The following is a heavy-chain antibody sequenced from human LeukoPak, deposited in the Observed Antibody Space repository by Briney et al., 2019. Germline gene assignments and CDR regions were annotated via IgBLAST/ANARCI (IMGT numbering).Heavy chain of an antibody. J-gene: IGHJ6*03. V-gene: IGHV3-7*01. CDR1: GFTFSNYW. Sequence: GGSLRLSCAASGFTFSNYWMTWVRQAPGKGLEWVANIKQDGSEKYYVDSVKGRFTISRDNAKNSLYLQMNSLRAEDTAVYYCARRGYSYGWVSYYYYYMDVWGKGTTVTVSS. D-gene: IGHD5-18*01. CDR2: IKQDGSEK. CDR3: ARRGYSYGWVSYYYYYMDV.